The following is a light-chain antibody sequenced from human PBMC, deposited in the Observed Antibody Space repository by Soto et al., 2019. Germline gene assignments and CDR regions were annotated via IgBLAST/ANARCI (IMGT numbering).Light chain of an antibody. Sequence: EIVLTQSPATLSLSPGERATLSCRASQSVSSYLAWYQQKPGQAPRLLIYDASNRATGIPARFSGSGSGTDFTLTISSLEPEDFAFYYCQQRSNGFTFGPGTKVDIK. J-gene: IGKJ3*01. CDR2: DAS. CDR3: QQRSNGFT. V-gene: IGKV3-11*01. CDR1: QSVSSY.